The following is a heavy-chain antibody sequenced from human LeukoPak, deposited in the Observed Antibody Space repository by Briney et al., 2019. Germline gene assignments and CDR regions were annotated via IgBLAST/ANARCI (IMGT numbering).Heavy chain of an antibody. Sequence: SQTLSLTCTVSGGSISSGDYYWSWIRQHPGKGLEWIGYIYYSGSTYYNPSLKSRVTISVETSKNQFSLKLSSVTAADTAVYYCARGSLYCSGGSCYPYYFDYWGQGTLVTVSS. J-gene: IGHJ4*02. CDR1: GGSISSGDYY. CDR3: ARGSLYCSGGSCYPYYFDY. V-gene: IGHV4-31*03. D-gene: IGHD2-15*01. CDR2: IYYSGST.